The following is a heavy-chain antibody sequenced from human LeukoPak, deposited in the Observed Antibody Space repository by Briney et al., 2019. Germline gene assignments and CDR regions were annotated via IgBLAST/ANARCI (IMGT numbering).Heavy chain of an antibody. CDR1: GFTFGNYW. CDR2: IKKDGSVK. V-gene: IGHV3-7*01. D-gene: IGHD3-9*01. Sequence: GGSLRLSCTVSGFTFGNYWMVWVRQAPGKGLEWVTNIKKDGSVKNYVDSVKGRFTISRDNAENSLYLQMNSLRAEDTAVYHCGRDIGFDTFDIWGQGTMVTVSS. CDR3: GRDIGFDTFDI. J-gene: IGHJ3*02.